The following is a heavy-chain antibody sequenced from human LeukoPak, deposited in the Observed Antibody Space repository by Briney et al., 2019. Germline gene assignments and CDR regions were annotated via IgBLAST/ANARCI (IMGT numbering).Heavy chain of an antibody. CDR3: AKDLRWLQLGGLDY. Sequence: GGSLRLSCAASGFTVSSNYMSWVRQAPGKGLEWVSVIYSGGSTYYADSVKGRFTISRDNSKNTLYLQMNSLRAEDTAVYYCAKDLRWLQLGGLDYWGQGTLVTVSS. CDR1: GFTVSSNY. J-gene: IGHJ4*02. CDR2: IYSGGST. V-gene: IGHV3-53*05. D-gene: IGHD5-24*01.